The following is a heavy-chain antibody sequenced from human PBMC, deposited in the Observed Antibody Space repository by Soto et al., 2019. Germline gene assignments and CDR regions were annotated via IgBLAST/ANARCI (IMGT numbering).Heavy chain of an antibody. D-gene: IGHD3-10*01. J-gene: IGHJ6*03. CDR2: INDSGNI. CDR3: ARGLIVWFGELSRRGGHYYYTDV. V-gene: IGHV4-34*01. Sequence: PSQTLSLTCAVDGASCSGYQWTCIRKTPGKGLEWIGEINDSGNINYNPSLKSRVTISLDTPKKQISLKLSSVTAADSAVYYCARGLIVWFGELSRRGGHYYYTDVWGKGTTVTVSS. CDR1: GASCSGYQ.